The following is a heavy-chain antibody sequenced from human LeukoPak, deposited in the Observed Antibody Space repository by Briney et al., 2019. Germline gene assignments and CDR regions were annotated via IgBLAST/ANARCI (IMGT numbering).Heavy chain of an antibody. J-gene: IGHJ4*02. CDR2: ISDDGINK. V-gene: IGHV3-30-3*01. CDR3: ARDYGGNSDFDY. D-gene: IGHD4-23*01. CDR1: GFTFSSYS. Sequence: QTGGSLRLSCAASGFTFSSYSMHWVRQAPGKGLEWVAVISDDGINKYYADPVKGRFTISRDNSRNTLYLQMNSLRAEDTAVYYCARDYGGNSDFDYWGQGTLVTVSS.